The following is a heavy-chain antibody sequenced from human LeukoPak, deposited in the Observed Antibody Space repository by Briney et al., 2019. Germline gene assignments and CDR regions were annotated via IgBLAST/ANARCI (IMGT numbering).Heavy chain of an antibody. Sequence: PGRSLRLSCAASGFTFSSYGMHWVRQAPGKGLEWVAVIWYDGSNKYYADSVEGRFTISRDNSKNTLYLQMNSLRAEDTAVYYCARETAGGYAFDYWGQGTLATVSS. D-gene: IGHD2-2*01. CDR1: GFTFSSYG. CDR2: IWYDGSNK. CDR3: ARETAGGYAFDY. J-gene: IGHJ4*02. V-gene: IGHV3-33*01.